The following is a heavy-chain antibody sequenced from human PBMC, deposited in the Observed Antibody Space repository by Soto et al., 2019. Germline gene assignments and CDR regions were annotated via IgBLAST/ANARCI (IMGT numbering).Heavy chain of an antibody. CDR1: GYSFTSYW. J-gene: IGHJ5*02. CDR2: IYPGDSDT. V-gene: IGHV5-51*01. CDR3: ARDLDYYYGSGPYPPHNWFDP. D-gene: IGHD3-10*01. Sequence: GESLKISCKGSGYSFTSYWIGWVRQMPGKGLEWMGIIYPGDSDTRYSPSFQGQVTISADKSISTAYLQWSSLKASDTAMYYCARDLDYYYGSGPYPPHNWFDPWGQGTLVTVSS.